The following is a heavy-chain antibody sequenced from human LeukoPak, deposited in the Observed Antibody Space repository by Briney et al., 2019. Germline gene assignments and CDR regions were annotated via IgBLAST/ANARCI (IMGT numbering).Heavy chain of an antibody. CDR2: IKSKTDGGTT. CDR1: GFTFSNAW. J-gene: IGHJ4*02. D-gene: IGHD2-15*01. Sequence: GGSLRLSCAASGFTFSNAWMSWVRQAPGKGLEWVGHIKSKTDGGTTDYAAPVKGRFTISRDDSKNTLYLQMNSLKTEDTAVYYCTTDYHCSGGSCYSVVSVYWGQGTLVTVSS. CDR3: TTDYHCSGGSCYSVVSVY. V-gene: IGHV3-15*01.